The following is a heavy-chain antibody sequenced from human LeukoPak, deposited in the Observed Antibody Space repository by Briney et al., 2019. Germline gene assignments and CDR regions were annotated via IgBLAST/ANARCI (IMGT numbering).Heavy chain of an antibody. D-gene: IGHD3-22*01. J-gene: IGHJ3*01. CDR3: ARESPRTGDYYGDDAFDF. V-gene: IGHV1-2*02. CDR1: GYTFTYYY. Sequence: GASVKVSCKASGYTFTYYYIHWVRQAPGEGLEWMGWIKPNTGDTHSAQNFQGRVTMTRDTSINTAYMEVSRLRSDDTAVYYCARESPRTGDYYGDDAFDFWGQGTMVTVSS. CDR2: IKPNTGDT.